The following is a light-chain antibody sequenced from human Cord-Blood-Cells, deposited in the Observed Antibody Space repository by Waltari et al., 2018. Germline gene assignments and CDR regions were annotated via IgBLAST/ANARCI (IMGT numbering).Light chain of an antibody. Sequence: DIQMTQSPSTLSASVGDRVTITCRANQSISSWLAWYQQKPGKAPKLLIYKASSLESGVPSRFSGSGSGTEFTLTISSLQPDDFATYYCQQYKSYSFGQGTKLEIK. CDR1: QSISSW. J-gene: IGKJ2*01. CDR3: QQYKSYS. V-gene: IGKV1-5*03. CDR2: KAS.